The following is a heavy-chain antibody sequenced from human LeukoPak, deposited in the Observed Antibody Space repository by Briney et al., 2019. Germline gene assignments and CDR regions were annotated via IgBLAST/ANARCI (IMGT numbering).Heavy chain of an antibody. CDR2: IYSGGST. D-gene: IGHD3-22*01. J-gene: IGHJ3*02. CDR3: ARDDSSGDAFDI. Sequence: GGSLRLSCAASGFTFSNAWMSWVRQAPGKGLEWVSVIYSGGSTYYADSVKGRFTISRDNSKNTLYLQMNSLRAEDTAVYYCARDDSSGDAFDIWGQGTMVTVSS. CDR1: GFTFSNAW. V-gene: IGHV3-53*01.